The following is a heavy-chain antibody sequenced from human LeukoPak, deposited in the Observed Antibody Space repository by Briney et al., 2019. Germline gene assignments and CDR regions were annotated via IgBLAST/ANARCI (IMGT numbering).Heavy chain of an antibody. CDR2: ISAYNGNT. CDR1: GYTFTSYG. CDR3: ARGHYYDSSGYFIY. J-gene: IGHJ4*02. Sequence: GASVKVSCKASGYTFTSYGISWVRQAPGQGLEWMGWISAYNGNTNYAQKLQGRVTMTTDTSTSTAYMELRSLRSDDTAVYYCARGHYYDSSGYFIYWGQGTLVTVSS. V-gene: IGHV1-18*01. D-gene: IGHD3-22*01.